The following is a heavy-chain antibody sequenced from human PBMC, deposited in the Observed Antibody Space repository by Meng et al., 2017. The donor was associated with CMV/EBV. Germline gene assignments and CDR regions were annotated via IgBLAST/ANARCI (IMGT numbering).Heavy chain of an antibody. CDR2: INNSGGT. CDR3: ATRSISYRAEYYLQ. J-gene: IGHJ1*01. D-gene: IGHD3-10*01. Sequence: ESLKISCVVHGGSLSGSYLNWIRQPPGTGLEWIGEINNSGGTYYNPSLETRVAISIDTSKKQFYLKLNSVTAADSAVYYCATRSISYRAEYYLQWGQGTLVTVSS. V-gene: IGHV4-34*01. CDR1: GGSLSGSY.